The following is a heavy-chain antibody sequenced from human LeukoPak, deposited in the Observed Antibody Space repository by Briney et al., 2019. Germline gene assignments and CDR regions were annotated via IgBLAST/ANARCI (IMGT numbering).Heavy chain of an antibody. CDR3: ARVSPESDYAY. V-gene: IGHV3-74*01. CDR1: GFTFSSYW. D-gene: IGHD4-17*01. CDR2: INSDGSST. J-gene: IGHJ4*02. Sequence: PGGSLRLSCAASGFTFSSYWMHWVRQAPGKGLVWVSRINSDGSSTSYADSVKGRSTISRDNAKNTLYLQMNSLRAEDTAVYYCARVSPESDYAYWGQGTLVTVSS.